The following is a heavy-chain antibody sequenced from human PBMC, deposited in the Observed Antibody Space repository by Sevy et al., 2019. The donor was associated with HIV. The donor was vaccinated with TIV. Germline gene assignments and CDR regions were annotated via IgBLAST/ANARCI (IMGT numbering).Heavy chain of an antibody. J-gene: IGHJ3*02. D-gene: IGHD6-6*01. CDR3: ATGLFSSSSADVFDI. CDR1: GFTFSTYW. Sequence: GGSLRLSCAASGFTFSTYWMNWVRQAPGKGLEWVANIKQDGSGKNYVDSVKGRFTISRDNARNSLFLELNSLKVEDTAVYYCATGLFSSSSADVFDIWGQGTMVTVSS. V-gene: IGHV3-7*01. CDR2: IKQDGSGK.